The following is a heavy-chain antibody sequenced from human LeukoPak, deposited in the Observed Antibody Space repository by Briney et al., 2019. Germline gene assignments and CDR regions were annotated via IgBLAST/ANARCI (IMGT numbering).Heavy chain of an antibody. V-gene: IGHV4-59*01. D-gene: IGHD2-15*01. CDR1: GGSISSYY. CDR3: ARHSLGYCSGGSCYSGSGWLYYFDY. J-gene: IGHJ4*02. CDR2: IYYSGST. Sequence: SETLSLTCTVSGGSISSYYWSWIRQPPGKGLEWIGYIYYSGSTNYNPSLKSRVTISVDTSKNQFSLKLSSVTAADTAVYYCARHSLGYCSGGSCYSGSGWLYYFDYWGQGTLVTVSS.